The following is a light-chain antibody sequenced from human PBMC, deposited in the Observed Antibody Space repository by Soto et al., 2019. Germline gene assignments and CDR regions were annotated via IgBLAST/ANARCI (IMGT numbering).Light chain of an antibody. CDR2: EGS. CDR1: SSDVGSYNL. Sequence: QSVLTQPASVSVSPGQSITISCTGTSSDVGSYNLVSWYQQHPGKAPKLMIYEGSKRPSGVSNRFSGSKSGNTASLTISGLQAEDEADYYCCSYAGSSTPVVFGGGTKLTVL. V-gene: IGLV2-23*01. CDR3: CSYAGSSTPVV. J-gene: IGLJ2*01.